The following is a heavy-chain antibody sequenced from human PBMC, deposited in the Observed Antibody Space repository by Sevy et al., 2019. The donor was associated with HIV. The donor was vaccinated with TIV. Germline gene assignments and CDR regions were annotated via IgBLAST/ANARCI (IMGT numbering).Heavy chain of an antibody. Sequence: ASVKVSCKASGYTFTGYYMHWVRQAPGQGLEWMGWINPNSGGTNYTQKFQGRVTMNRDTSISTAYMELSRLRSDDTAVYYCARGFYYYDSTGYYWPWGQGTLVTVSS. J-gene: IGHJ5*02. CDR2: INPNSGGT. CDR1: GYTFTGYY. V-gene: IGHV1-2*02. D-gene: IGHD3-22*01. CDR3: ARGFYYYDSTGYYWP.